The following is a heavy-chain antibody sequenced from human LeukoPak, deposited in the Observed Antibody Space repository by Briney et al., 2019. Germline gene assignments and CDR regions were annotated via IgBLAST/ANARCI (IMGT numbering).Heavy chain of an antibody. D-gene: IGHD4-11*01. CDR2: ISAYNGNT. CDR1: GYTFTSYG. CDR3: ARAWRHLGYSNYYYYYGMDV. V-gene: IGHV1-18*01. Sequence: GASVKVSCKASGYTFTSYGISWVRQAPGQGLEWMGWISAYNGNTNYAQKLQGRVTMTTDTSTSTAYMELRSLRSDDTAVYYCARAWRHLGYSNYYYYYGMDVWGQGTTVTVSS. J-gene: IGHJ6*02.